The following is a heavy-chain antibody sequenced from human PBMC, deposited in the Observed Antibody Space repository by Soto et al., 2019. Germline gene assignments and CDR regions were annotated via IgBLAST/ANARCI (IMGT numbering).Heavy chain of an antibody. CDR2: INPNSGGT. J-gene: IGHJ6*02. CDR3: ARGTLPTDYYYGMDV. Sequence: GASVKVSCKASGYTFTGYYMHWVRQAPGQGLEWMGWINPNSGGTNYAQKFQGWVTMTRDTSISTAYMELSRLRSDDTAVYYCARGTLPTDYYYGMDVWGQGTTVTVS. CDR1: GYTFTGYY. V-gene: IGHV1-2*04.